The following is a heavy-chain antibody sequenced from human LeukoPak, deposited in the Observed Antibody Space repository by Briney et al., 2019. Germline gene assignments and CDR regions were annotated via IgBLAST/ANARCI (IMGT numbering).Heavy chain of an antibody. D-gene: IGHD6-13*01. CDR3: ARDLHSSSWYIAFDI. CDR2: IYYSGST. Sequence: SETLPLTCTVSGGSISSYYWSWIRQPPGKGLEWIGYIYYSGSTNYNPSLKSRVTISVDTSKNQSSLKLSSVTAADTAVYYCARDLHSSSWYIAFDIWGQGTMVTVSS. CDR1: GGSISSYY. V-gene: IGHV4-59*01. J-gene: IGHJ3*02.